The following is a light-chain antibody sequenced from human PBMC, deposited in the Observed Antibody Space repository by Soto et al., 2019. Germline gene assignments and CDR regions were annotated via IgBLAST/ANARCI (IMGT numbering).Light chain of an antibody. CDR1: ESVGIY. V-gene: IGKV3-11*01. CDR3: QQRYNWPPVT. Sequence: EVVLTQSPATLSLTPGERATLSCRASESVGIYLAWYQQKPGPAPRLLIYDTSNRATGIPDRFSGSGSGTDFTLTISSLEPEDFAVYYCQQRYNWPPVTFGQGTRLEIK. CDR2: DTS. J-gene: IGKJ5*01.